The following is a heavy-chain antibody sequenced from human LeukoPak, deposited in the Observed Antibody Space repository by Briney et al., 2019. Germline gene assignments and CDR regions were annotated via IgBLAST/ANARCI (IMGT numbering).Heavy chain of an antibody. J-gene: IGHJ4*02. CDR2: INHSGST. CDR1: GGSFSDHY. CDR3: ATLYYGVDY. D-gene: IGHD4-17*01. V-gene: IGHV4-34*01. Sequence: SETLSLTCGVNGGSFSDHYWSWIRQPPGKGLEWIGEINHSGSTNYNPSLKSRVTISVDTSKNQFSLKLSSVTAADTAVYYCATLYYGVDYWGQGTLVTVSS.